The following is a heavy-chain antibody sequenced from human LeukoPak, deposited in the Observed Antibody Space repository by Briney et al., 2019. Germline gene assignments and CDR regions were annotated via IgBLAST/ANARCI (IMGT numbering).Heavy chain of an antibody. CDR1: AFIFSGHW. CDR3: ARGGGLDV. V-gene: IGHV3-7*03. D-gene: IGHD3-16*01. CDR2: IKEDGSER. J-gene: IGHJ6*02. Sequence: GGSLRLSCEGSAFIFSGHWMNWVRQTPGKGLEWVASIKEDGSERQYVDSVKGRFSTSRDNAKNSLYLQMSNLRAEDTAVYFCARGGGLDVWGQGATVTVSS.